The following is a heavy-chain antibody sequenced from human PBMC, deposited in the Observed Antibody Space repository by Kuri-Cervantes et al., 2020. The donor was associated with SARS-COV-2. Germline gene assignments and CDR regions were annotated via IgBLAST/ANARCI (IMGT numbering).Heavy chain of an antibody. CDR2: INPSGGST. J-gene: IGHJ6*02. Sequence: ASVKVSCKASGYTFTSYYMHWVRQAPGQGLEWMGIINPSGGSTSYAQKFQGRVTMTRDTSTSTVYMELSSLRAEDTAVYYCAKGGGYSSGWSGYYYYYGMDVWGQGTTVTVSS. CDR3: AKGGGYSSGWSGYYYYYGMDV. D-gene: IGHD6-19*01. CDR1: GYTFTSYY. V-gene: IGHV1-46*01.